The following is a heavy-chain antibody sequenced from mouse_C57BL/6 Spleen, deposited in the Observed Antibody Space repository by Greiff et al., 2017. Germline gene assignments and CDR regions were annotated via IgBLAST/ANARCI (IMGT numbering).Heavy chain of an antibody. J-gene: IGHJ1*03. CDR3: TRILRYLWYFDV. D-gene: IGHD1-1*01. CDR2: IRNKANNHAT. Sequence: EVQLQESGGGLVQPGGSMKLSCAASGFTFSDAWMDWVRQSPEKGLEWVAEIRNKANNHATYYAESVKGRFTISRDDSKSSVYLQMNSLRAEDTGIYYCTRILRYLWYFDVWGTGTTVTVSS. V-gene: IGHV6-6*01. CDR1: GFTFSDAW.